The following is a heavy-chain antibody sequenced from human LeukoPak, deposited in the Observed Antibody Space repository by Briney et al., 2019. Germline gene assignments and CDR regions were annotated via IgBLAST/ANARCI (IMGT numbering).Heavy chain of an antibody. D-gene: IGHD3/OR15-3a*01. J-gene: IGHJ4*02. V-gene: IGHV4-38-2*02. CDR1: GGSISSGYY. Sequence: SETLSLTCTVSGGSISSGYYWGWIRQPPGKGLEWIGSIYHSGSTYYNPSLKSQVSISIDTSKNQFSLRLTSVTAADTAVYYCARQTGSGLFILPGGQGTLVTVSS. CDR2: IYHSGST. CDR3: ARQTGSGLFILP.